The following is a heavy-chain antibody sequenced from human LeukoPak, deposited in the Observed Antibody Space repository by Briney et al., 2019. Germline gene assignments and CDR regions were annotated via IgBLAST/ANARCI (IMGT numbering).Heavy chain of an antibody. J-gene: IGHJ4*02. CDR3: ARAKIAVATNDY. V-gene: IGHV1-3*01. CDR1: GYTFTSYA. D-gene: IGHD6-19*01. CDR2: INAGNGNT. Sequence: ASVKVSCKASGYTFTSYAMHWVRQAPGQRLEWMGWINAGNGNTKYSQKLQGRVTMTTDTSTSTAYMELRSLRSDDTAVYYCARAKIAVATNDYWGQGTLVTVSS.